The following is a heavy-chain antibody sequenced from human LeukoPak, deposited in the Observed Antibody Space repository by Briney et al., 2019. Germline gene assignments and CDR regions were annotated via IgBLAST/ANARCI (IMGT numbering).Heavy chain of an antibody. V-gene: IGHV4-34*01. CDR2: INHSGST. D-gene: IGHD6-6*01. Sequence: PSETLSLTCAVYGGSFSGYYWSWIRQPPGKGLEWIGEINHSGSTNYNPSLKRRVTISVDTSKNQFSLKLSSVTAADTAVYYCARGKQLVDYWGQGTLVTVSS. J-gene: IGHJ4*02. CDR1: GGSFSGYY. CDR3: ARGKQLVDY.